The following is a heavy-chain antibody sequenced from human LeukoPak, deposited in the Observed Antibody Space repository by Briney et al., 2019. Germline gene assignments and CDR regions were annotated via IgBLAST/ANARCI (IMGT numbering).Heavy chain of an antibody. V-gene: IGHV4-59*01. J-gene: IGHJ4*02. CDR1: GGSISDNY. CDR2: IFYSGAT. Sequence: SETLSLTCTVSGGSISDNYWSWIRQPPGKGLEWLSYIFYSGATKYNPSLKSRVTTSFDTSRKQFSLRLSSVTAADTAVYYCARDGHFDCWGQGTLVTVSS. CDR3: ARDGHFDC.